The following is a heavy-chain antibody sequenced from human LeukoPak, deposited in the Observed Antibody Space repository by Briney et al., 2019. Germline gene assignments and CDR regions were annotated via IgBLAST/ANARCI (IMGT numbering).Heavy chain of an antibody. CDR2: ISSSSVYI. J-gene: IGHJ4*02. CDR3: ARDVGKAYFDY. V-gene: IGHV3-21*01. Sequence: GGSLRLSCAASGFTFSSYGMKWVRQARGKGLEWVSSISSSSVYIYYADSVNGRFTISRDNAKNSLYLQMASLSAEDTAVYYCARDVGKAYFDYWGQGTLVTVSS. D-gene: IGHD2-15*01. CDR1: GFTFSSYG.